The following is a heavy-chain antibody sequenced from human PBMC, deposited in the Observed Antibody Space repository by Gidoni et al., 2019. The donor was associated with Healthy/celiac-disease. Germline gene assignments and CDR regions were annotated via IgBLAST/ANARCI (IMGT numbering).Heavy chain of an antibody. CDR3: ARGSDILTGYYAY. CDR1: GFTFSSYS. CDR2: ISSSSSYI. D-gene: IGHD3-9*01. J-gene: IGHJ4*02. V-gene: IGHV3-21*01. Sequence: EVQLVESGGGLVKPGGSLRLSCAASGFTFSSYSMNWVRQAPGKGLEWVSSISSSSSYIYYADSVKGRFTISRDNAKNSLYLQMNSLRAEDTAVYYCARGSDILTGYYAYWGQGTLVTVSS.